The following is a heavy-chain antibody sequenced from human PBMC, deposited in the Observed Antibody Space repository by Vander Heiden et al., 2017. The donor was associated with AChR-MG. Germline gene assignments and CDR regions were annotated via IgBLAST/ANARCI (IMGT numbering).Heavy chain of an antibody. Sequence: QVQLVQSGAEVKKPGASVKVSCKASGYTFTSYDINWVRQATGQGLEWMGWMNPNSGNTGYEQKFQGRVTMTRNTSISTAYMEMSSLRSEETAVYYCARGLEISWDYERYYFDYWGQGTLVTVSS. D-gene: IGHD3-22*01. CDR3: ARGLEISWDYERYYFDY. CDR2: MNPNSGNT. CDR1: GYTFTSYD. J-gene: IGHJ4*02. V-gene: IGHV1-8*01.